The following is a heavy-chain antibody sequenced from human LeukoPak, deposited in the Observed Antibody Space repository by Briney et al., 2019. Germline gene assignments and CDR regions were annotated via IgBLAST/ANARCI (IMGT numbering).Heavy chain of an antibody. CDR1: GISLSNYG. CDR2: ISGSGGST. Sequence: GGSLRLSCAVSGISLSNYGMSWVRQAPGKGLEWVAGISGSGGSTNYADSVKGRFTISRDNPKNTLYLQMNSLRAEDTAVYFCAKRGVVIRVILVGFHKEAYYFDSWGQGALVTVSS. CDR3: AKRGVVIRVILVGFHKEAYYFDS. J-gene: IGHJ4*02. V-gene: IGHV3-23*01. D-gene: IGHD3-22*01.